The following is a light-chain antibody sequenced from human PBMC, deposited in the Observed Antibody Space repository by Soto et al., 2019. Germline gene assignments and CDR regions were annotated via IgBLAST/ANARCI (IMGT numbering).Light chain of an antibody. Sequence: EIVLTQSPGTLSLSPGERATLSCRASQTVTSNYLAWYQRKPGQAPRLLIYGASSTATDIPDRFSGSGSGTDSTLTITRLEPDDFAVYFCQQYAGSPSTFGQGTKVEIK. CDR1: QTVTSNY. CDR2: GAS. V-gene: IGKV3-20*01. J-gene: IGKJ1*01. CDR3: QQYAGSPST.